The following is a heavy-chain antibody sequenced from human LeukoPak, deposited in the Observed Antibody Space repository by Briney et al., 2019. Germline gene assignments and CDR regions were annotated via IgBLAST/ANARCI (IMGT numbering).Heavy chain of an antibody. D-gene: IGHD3-22*01. CDR3: ARDQFYYDSRGYYRGFDF. J-gene: IGHJ4*02. CDR1: GASISNYY. V-gene: IGHV4-59*01. CDR2: IYYSGNT. Sequence: SETLSLTCTVSGASISNYYWSWIRHPPGKGLEWIGYIYYSGNTNYNPSLKSRVTMSVDASKKQFSLKLSSVTAADTALYYCARDQFYYDSRGYYRGFDFWGQGILVTVAP.